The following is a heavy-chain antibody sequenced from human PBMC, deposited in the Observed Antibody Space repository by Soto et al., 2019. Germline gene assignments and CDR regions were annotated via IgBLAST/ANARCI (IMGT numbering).Heavy chain of an antibody. CDR3: ARSSLTYFEF. CDR1: GFTFSDSY. CDR2: ISGSGSTT. V-gene: IGHV3-11*01. J-gene: IGHJ4*02. Sequence: QVHLEESGGGLVKPGGSLRLSCTASGFTFSDSYMSWIRQAPGKGLEWLAYISGSGSTTYYTDSVKGRFAISRDNARTSLYLQINSLRVEDSAVYYCARSSLTYFEFWGQGTLVTVSS.